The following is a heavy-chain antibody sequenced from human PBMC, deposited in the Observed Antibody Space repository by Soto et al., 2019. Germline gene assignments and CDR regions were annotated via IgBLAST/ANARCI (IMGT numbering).Heavy chain of an antibody. CDR1: GFTFSNYA. J-gene: IGHJ4*02. Sequence: EVQLLESGGGLVQPGGSLRLSCAASGFTFSNYAMTWVRQAPGKGLELVSTISGSGDNTYYADSVRGRFTISRDNSNNTLYLQTNSLRADDTAVYHSAKRPSAARHTDYWGKGTLGTVSS. CDR2: ISGSGDNT. CDR3: AKRPSAARHTDY. D-gene: IGHD6-6*01. V-gene: IGHV3-23*01.